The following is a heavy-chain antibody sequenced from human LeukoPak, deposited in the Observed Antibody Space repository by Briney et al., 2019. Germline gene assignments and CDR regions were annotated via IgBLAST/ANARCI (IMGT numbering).Heavy chain of an antibody. D-gene: IGHD5/OR15-5a*01. J-gene: IGHJ4*02. CDR2: ITDSGDTT. CDR1: GFTFSSYW. V-gene: IGHV3-23*01. CDR3: AKVLFPHVSTTYLDC. Sequence: QPGGSLRLSCAASGFTFSSYWMSWVRQAPGKGLEWVSGITDSGDTTYYTDSVKGRFTISRDNSKNTLYLQMNSLRAEDTAIYYCAKVLFPHVSTTYLDCWGQGTLVTVSP.